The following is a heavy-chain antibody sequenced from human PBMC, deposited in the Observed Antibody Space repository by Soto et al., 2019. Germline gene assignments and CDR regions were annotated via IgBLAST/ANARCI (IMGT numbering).Heavy chain of an antibody. J-gene: IGHJ3*02. CDR1: GYTFTSYY. CDR2: INPSGGST. V-gene: IGHV1-46*03. Sequence: ASVKVSCKASGYTFTSYYMHWVRQAPGQGLEWMGIINPSGGSTSYAQKFQGRVTMTRDTSTSTVYMELSSLRSEDTAVYYCARDAGDIVVVPAATGTDAFDIWGQGTMVTVS. CDR3: ARDAGDIVVVPAATGTDAFDI. D-gene: IGHD2-2*01.